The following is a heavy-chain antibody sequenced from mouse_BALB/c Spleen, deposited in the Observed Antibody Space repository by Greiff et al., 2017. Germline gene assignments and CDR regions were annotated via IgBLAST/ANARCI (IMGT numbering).Heavy chain of an antibody. CDR3: ARGRNYGSSYLGWYFDV. CDR2: ISSGGSYT. D-gene: IGHD1-1*01. Sequence: EVMLVESGGDLVKPGGSLKLSCAASGFTFSSYGMSWVRQTPDKRLEWVATISSGGSYTYYPDSVKGRFTISRDNAKNTLYLQMSSLKSEDTAMYYCARGRNYGSSYLGWYFDVWGAGTTVTVSS. CDR1: GFTFSSYG. V-gene: IGHV5-6*02. J-gene: IGHJ1*01.